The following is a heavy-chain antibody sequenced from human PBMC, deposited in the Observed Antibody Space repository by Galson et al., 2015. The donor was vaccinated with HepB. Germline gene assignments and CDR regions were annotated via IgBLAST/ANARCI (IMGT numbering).Heavy chain of an antibody. V-gene: IGHV1-3*01. J-gene: IGHJ6*03. D-gene: IGHD3-3*01. CDR1: GYTFTSYA. CDR3: ARDFRYYDFWSGYVYYYYYMDV. Sequence: SVKVSCKASGYTFTSYAMHWVRQAPGQRLEWMGWINAGNGNTKYSQKFQGRVTITRDTSASTAYMELSSLRSEDTAVYYCARDFRYYDFWSGYVYYYYYMDVWGKGTTVTVSS. CDR2: INAGNGNT.